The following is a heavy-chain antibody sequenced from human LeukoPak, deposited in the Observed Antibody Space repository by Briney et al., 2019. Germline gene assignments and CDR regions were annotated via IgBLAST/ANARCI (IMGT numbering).Heavy chain of an antibody. J-gene: IGHJ4*02. CDR1: GGSFSGYY. D-gene: IGHD1-26*01. Sequence: SETLSLTCAVYGGSFSGYYWSWIRQPPGKGLEWIGEINHSGSTNYNPSLKSRVTISVDTSKNQFSLKLSSVTAADTAVYYCARRGSYGLGYWGQGTLVTVSS. CDR3: ARRGSYGLGY. CDR2: INHSGST. V-gene: IGHV4-34*01.